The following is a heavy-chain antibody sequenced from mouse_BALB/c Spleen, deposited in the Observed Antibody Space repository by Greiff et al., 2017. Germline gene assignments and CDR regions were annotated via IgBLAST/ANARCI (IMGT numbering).Heavy chain of an antibody. CDR3: AFGRGAMDY. Sequence: DVKLQESGPGLVKPSQSLSLTCTVTGYSITSDYAWNWIRQFPGNKLEWMGYISYSGSTSYNPSLKSRISITRDTSKNQFFLQLNSVTTEDTATYYCAFGRGAMDYWGQGTSVTVSS. CDR1: GYSITSDYA. D-gene: IGHD4-1*01. CDR2: ISYSGST. J-gene: IGHJ4*01. V-gene: IGHV3-2*02.